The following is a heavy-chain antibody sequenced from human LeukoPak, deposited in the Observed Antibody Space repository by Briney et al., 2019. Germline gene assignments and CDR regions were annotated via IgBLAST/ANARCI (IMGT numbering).Heavy chain of an antibody. J-gene: IGHJ6*04. V-gene: IGHV3-21*01. CDR3: ARAYYGDRRGYYYYGMDV. D-gene: IGHD4-17*01. CDR1: GFTFSSYS. CDR2: ISSSSSYL. Sequence: SGGSLMLSCASSGFTFSSYSMNRVRQAPGKVLEWVSSISSSSSYLYYADAVNGRFTISRDNAKTSLYLQMTSLRAEDTAVYYCARAYYGDRRGYYYYGMDVWGKGTTVTVSS.